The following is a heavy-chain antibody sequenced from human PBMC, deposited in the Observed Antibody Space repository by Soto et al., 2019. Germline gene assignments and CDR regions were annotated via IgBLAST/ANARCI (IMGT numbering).Heavy chain of an antibody. V-gene: IGHV3-33*01. CDR1: GFTFNSYA. CDR2: IWYDGSKK. J-gene: IGHJ4*02. CDR3: ARGAPKQWLAY. Sequence: GGSLRLFCAASGFTFNSYAIHWVRQAPGKGLEWVAIIWYDGSKKFYADSAKGRFTISRDNSKNTAHLQMNSLRADDTAAYYCARGAPKQWLAYWGQGTLVTVSS. D-gene: IGHD6-19*01.